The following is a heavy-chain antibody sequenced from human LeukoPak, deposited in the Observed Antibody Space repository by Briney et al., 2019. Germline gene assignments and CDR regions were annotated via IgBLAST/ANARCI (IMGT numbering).Heavy chain of an antibody. CDR1: GFTFRSYW. V-gene: IGHV3-74*01. Sequence: GGSLRLSCAASGFTFRSYWMHWVRQVPGKGLVWVARINSDGSSTIYADSVKGRFTISRDNVKYTLYLQMSSLRAEDTAVYYCARDPPTTVTTPLDYWGQGTPVTVSS. J-gene: IGHJ4*02. D-gene: IGHD4-17*01. CDR2: INSDGSST. CDR3: ARDPPTTVTTPLDY.